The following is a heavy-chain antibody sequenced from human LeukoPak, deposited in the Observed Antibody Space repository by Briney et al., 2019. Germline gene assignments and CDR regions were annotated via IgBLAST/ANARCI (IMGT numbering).Heavy chain of an antibody. V-gene: IGHV3-30*04. Sequence: GSLRLSCAASGFTFSRYAMHWVRQAPGKGLEWVAVVASDGNDKHHADSVKGRFTISRDNSKNTLYLQMNSLRADDTAVYYCARDNTIGAADYYFDYWGQGTLVTVSS. D-gene: IGHD6-13*01. CDR3: ARDNTIGAADYYFDY. J-gene: IGHJ4*02. CDR1: GFTFSRYA. CDR2: VASDGNDK.